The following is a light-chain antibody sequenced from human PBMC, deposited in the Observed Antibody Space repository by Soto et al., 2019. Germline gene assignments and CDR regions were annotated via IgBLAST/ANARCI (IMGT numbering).Light chain of an antibody. Sequence: DIQMTQSPSSLSASVGDRVTITCRTSQTISDYLNWYQHKPGKAPKLMISAASSLQSGVPSRFSGSGSGTDFTLTISSLQPEVCATYYCQQSYSTLTFGPGTKVDIK. J-gene: IGKJ3*01. V-gene: IGKV1-39*01. CDR2: AAS. CDR3: QQSYSTLT. CDR1: QTISDY.